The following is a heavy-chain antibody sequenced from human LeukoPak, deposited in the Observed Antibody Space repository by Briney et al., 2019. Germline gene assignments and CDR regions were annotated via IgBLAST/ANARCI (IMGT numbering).Heavy chain of an antibody. Sequence: MPSETLSLTCTVSGGSISSYYWSWIRQPPGKGLEWIGYIYYSGSTNYNPSLKSRVTISVDTSKNQFSLKLSSVTAADAAVYYCARVYRVRGVRVDYWGQGTLVAVSS. CDR2: IYYSGST. CDR3: ARVYRVRGVRVDY. V-gene: IGHV4-59*08. CDR1: GGSISSYY. D-gene: IGHD3-10*01. J-gene: IGHJ4*02.